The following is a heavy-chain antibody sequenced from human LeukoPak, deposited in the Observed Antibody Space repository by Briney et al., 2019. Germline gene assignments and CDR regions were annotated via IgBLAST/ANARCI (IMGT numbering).Heavy chain of an antibody. CDR3: ARGDRWTYYYYGMDV. CDR2: VSYDGSNK. Sequence: GGSLRLSCAASGVTFSSYGMHWVRQAPGKGLGWVAVVSYDGSNKYYADSVKGRFTISRDNSKNTLYLQMNSLRAEDTAVYYCARGDRWTYYYYGMDVWGQGTTVTVSS. J-gene: IGHJ6*02. V-gene: IGHV3-30*03. D-gene: IGHD2-21*02. CDR1: GVTFSSYG.